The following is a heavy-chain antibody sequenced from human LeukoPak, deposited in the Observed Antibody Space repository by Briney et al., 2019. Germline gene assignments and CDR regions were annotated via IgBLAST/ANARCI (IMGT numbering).Heavy chain of an antibody. J-gene: IGHJ6*02. CDR3: ARDPSPIYGSGYYYYGLDV. CDR1: DGSVGSASYY. CDR2: IYYSGST. V-gene: IGHV4-61*01. D-gene: IGHD3-10*01. Sequence: SETLSLTCTVPDGSVGSASYYWSWIRQPPGKGLEWVGCIYYSGSTNYNPSLKSRVTISLDTSKNQFSLKLSSVTAADTALYYCARDPSPIYGSGYYYYGLDVWGQGTTVTVSS.